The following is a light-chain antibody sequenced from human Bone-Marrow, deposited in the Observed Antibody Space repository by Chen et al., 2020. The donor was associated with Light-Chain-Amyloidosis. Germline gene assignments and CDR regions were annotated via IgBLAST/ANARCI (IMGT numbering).Light chain of an antibody. Sequence: EIVLTPSPGTLSLSPGERATLSCRASQTISSDHLAWYQQKPGRAPRLLMYGVSSRATGIPDRFSGGGSGTDFTLTISSLEPEDFAVYYCQQYGVSPRTFGQGTKVDMK. V-gene: IGKV3-20*01. CDR1: QTISSDH. CDR2: GVS. J-gene: IGKJ1*01. CDR3: QQYGVSPRT.